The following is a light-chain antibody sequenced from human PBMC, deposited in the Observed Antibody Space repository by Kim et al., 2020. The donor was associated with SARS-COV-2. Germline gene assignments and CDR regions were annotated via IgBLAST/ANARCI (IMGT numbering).Light chain of an antibody. CDR3: QSYDSNLSGSYV. V-gene: IGLV1-40*01. CDR1: SSNIGAGYD. Sequence: VTISCTGSSSNIGAGYDVHWYQQLPGTAPKLLIYGNSNRPSGVPDRFSGSKSGTSASLAITGLQAEDEADYYCQSYDSNLSGSYVFGTGTKVTVL. CDR2: GNS. J-gene: IGLJ1*01.